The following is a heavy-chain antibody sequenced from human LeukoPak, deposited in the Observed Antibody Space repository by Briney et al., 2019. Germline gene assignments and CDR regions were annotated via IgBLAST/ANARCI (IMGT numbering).Heavy chain of an antibody. CDR1: GFTFSSYS. CDR2: ISSSSSTI. CDR3: ARTRSSPEDY. V-gene: IGHV3-48*01. Sequence: GGSLRLSCAASGFTFSSYSMNWVRQAPGKGLEWVSYISSSSSTIYYADSVKGRFTISRDNAKNSLYLQMNSLRAEDTAVYYCARTRSSPEDYWGQGTLVTVSS. J-gene: IGHJ4*02. D-gene: IGHD6-19*01.